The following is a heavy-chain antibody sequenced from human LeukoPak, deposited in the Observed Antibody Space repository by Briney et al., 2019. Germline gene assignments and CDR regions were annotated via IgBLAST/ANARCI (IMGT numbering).Heavy chain of an antibody. CDR3: AKEIGVRGVPFFDH. CDR1: GFSLVNYA. D-gene: IGHD2-8*02. J-gene: IGHJ4*02. Sequence: GGSLRLSCVVSGFSLVNYAVSWVRQTPEKGLEWVSGIDGGGETFYADSVKGRFTLSRDISKNMLYLQMNGLRDDDTANYYCAKEIGVRGVPFFDHWGQGTLVTVSS. CDR2: IDGGGET. V-gene: IGHV3-23*01.